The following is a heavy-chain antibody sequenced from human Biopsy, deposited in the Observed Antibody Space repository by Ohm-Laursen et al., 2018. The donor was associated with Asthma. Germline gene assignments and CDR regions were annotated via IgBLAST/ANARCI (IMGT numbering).Heavy chain of an antibody. CDR3: EISYCDFSTGQVKDVFGV. CDR1: GYKFISFA. Sequence: SVTPSQQVSGYKFISFAIHSVRQAPGQRLEWMVWVNTGNGDTKYSQKFQGRASITSNTSTSTAYMELTSLRSEDTATYYCEISYCDFSTGQVKDVFGVWGQGAMVTVSS. J-gene: IGHJ3*01. D-gene: IGHD3/OR15-3a*01. CDR2: VNTGNGDT. V-gene: IGHV1-3*04.